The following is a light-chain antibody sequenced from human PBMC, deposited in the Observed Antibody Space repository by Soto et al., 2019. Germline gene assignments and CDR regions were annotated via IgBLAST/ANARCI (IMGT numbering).Light chain of an antibody. V-gene: IGKV1-33*01. J-gene: IGKJ5*01. CDR1: QDINKN. CDR3: PLYASLPLT. Sequence: DIQMTQSPSSLSASVGDRVTITCQASQDINKNLIWYQQKPGKAPKLLIYDASDLETGVPSRFSGSGSGTGFTFTISSLQPEDFATYYCPLYASLPLTSGQGTRPANK. CDR2: DAS.